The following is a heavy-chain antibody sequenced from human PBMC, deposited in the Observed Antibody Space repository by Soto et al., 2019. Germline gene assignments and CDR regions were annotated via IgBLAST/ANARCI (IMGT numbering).Heavy chain of an antibody. CDR3: AREPPAAIQGNSL. Sequence: GGSLRLSCAASGFTFSSYSMNWVRQAPGKGLEWVSSISSSSSYIYYADSVKGRFTISRDNAKNSLYLQMNSLRAEDTAVYYSAREPPAAIQGNSLWGQGTLVTVSS. CDR1: GFTFSSYS. D-gene: IGHD2-2*02. J-gene: IGHJ4*02. V-gene: IGHV3-21*01. CDR2: ISSSSSYI.